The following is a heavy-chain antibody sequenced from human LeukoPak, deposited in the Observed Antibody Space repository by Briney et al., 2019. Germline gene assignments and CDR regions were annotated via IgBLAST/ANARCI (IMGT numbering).Heavy chain of an antibody. CDR3: ARRRVSRYYDSSGYYYQGDWNYGMDV. V-gene: IGHV4-34*01. CDR2: INHSGST. CDR1: GGSFSGYY. J-gene: IGHJ6*02. D-gene: IGHD3-22*01. Sequence: PSETLSLTCAVYGGSFSGYYWSWIRQPPGKGLEWIGEINHSGSTNYNPSLKSRVTISVDTSKNQFSLKLSSVTAADTAVYYCARRRVSRYYDSSGYYYQGDWNYGMDVWGQGTTVTVSS.